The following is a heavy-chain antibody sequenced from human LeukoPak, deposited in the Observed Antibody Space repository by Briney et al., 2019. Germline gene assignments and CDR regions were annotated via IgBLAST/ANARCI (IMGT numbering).Heavy chain of an antibody. CDR1: GYNFISYY. Sequence: VSVKVSCKASGYNFISYYMHWVRQAPGQGLEWMGIINPSDGSTTYTQKLQGRVTLTSDTSTSTFYMELSSLRSEDTAIYYCARERGYTHGSHFDLWGQGTMVIVSS. J-gene: IGHJ4*02. D-gene: IGHD3-10*01. CDR3: ARERGYTHGSHFDL. CDR2: INPSDGST. V-gene: IGHV1-46*04.